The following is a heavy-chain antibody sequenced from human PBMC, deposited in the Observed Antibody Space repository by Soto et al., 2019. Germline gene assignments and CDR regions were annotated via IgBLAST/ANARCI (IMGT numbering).Heavy chain of an antibody. Sequence: ASVKVSCKAFGYTFTSYYMHWVRQAPGQGLEWVGIINPSGGSTSYAQKFQGRVTMTRDTSTSTVYMELSSLRSEDTAVYYCAREGVRYYYGSGSYYRAPWFDPWGQGTLVTVSS. CDR3: AREGVRYYYGSGSYYRAPWFDP. D-gene: IGHD3-10*01. V-gene: IGHV1-46*03. CDR2: INPSGGST. J-gene: IGHJ5*02. CDR1: GYTFTSYY.